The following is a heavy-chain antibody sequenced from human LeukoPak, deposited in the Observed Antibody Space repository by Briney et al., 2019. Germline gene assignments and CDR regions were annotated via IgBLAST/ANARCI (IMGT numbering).Heavy chain of an antibody. CDR3: AAYYYDSSGYYRDY. V-gene: IGHV3-30*03. CDR1: GFTFSSYG. Sequence: GGSLRLSCAASGFTFSSYGMHWVRQAPGKGLEWVAVISYDGSNKYYADSVKGRFTISRDNSKNTLYLRMNSLRAEDTAVYYCAAYYYDSSGYYRDYWGQGTLVTVSS. J-gene: IGHJ4*02. D-gene: IGHD3-22*01. CDR2: ISYDGSNK.